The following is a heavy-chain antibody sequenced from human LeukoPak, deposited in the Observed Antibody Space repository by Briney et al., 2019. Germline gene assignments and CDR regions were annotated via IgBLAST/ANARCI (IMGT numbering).Heavy chain of an antibody. D-gene: IGHD6-13*01. Sequence: PGRSLRLSCAASGFTFSSYGMHWVRQAPGKGLEWVAVIWYDGSNKYYADSVKGRFTISRDNSKNTLYLQMNSLRAEDTAVYHCARDLGGEQLIHNWFDAWGQGTLVTVSS. J-gene: IGHJ5*02. CDR1: GFTFSSYG. V-gene: IGHV3-33*01. CDR2: IWYDGSNK. CDR3: ARDLGGEQLIHNWFDA.